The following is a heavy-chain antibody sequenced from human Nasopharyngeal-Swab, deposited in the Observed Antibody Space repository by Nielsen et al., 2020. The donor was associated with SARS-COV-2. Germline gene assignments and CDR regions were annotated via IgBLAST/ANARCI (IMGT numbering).Heavy chain of an antibody. CDR2: IYTSGST. CDR3: ARARYSYGFDY. Sequence: SETLSLTCTVSGGSISSGSYHWSWIRQPAGKGLEWIGRIYTSGSTNYNPSLKSRVTISVDTSKNQFSLKLSSVTAADTAVYYCARARYSYGFDYWGQGTLVTVSS. V-gene: IGHV4-61*02. CDR1: GGSISSGSYH. D-gene: IGHD5-18*01. J-gene: IGHJ4*02.